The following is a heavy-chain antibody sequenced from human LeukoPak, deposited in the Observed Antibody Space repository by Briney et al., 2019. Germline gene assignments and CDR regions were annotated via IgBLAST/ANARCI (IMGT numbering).Heavy chain of an antibody. J-gene: IGHJ3*02. CDR2: IYYSGST. CDR3: ARSPPMVRGVIGAFDI. CDR1: GGSISSYY. V-gene: IGHV4-59*08. Sequence: TSETLSLTCTVSGGSISSYYWSWIRQPPGKGLEWIGYIYYSGSTNYNPSLKSRVTISVDTSKNQFSLKLSSVTAADTAVYYCARSPPMVRGVIGAFDIWGQGTMVTVSS. D-gene: IGHD3-10*01.